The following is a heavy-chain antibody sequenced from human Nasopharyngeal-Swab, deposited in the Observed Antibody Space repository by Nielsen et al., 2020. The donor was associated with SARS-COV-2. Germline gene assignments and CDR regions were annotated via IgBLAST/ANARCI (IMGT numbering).Heavy chain of an antibody. Sequence: RQPPGKGLEWIGYIYYSGSTYYNPSLKSRVTISVDTSKNQFSLKLSSVTAADTAVYYCARDRAYSGSYMDVWGKGTTVTVSS. D-gene: IGHD5-12*01. V-gene: IGHV4-31*02. J-gene: IGHJ6*03. CDR2: IYYSGST. CDR3: ARDRAYSGSYMDV.